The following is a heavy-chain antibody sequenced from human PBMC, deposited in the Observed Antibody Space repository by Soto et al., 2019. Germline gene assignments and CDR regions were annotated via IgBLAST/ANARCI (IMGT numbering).Heavy chain of an antibody. CDR2: INHSGST. Sequence: PSETLSLTCAVYGGSFSGYYWSWIRQPPGKGLEWIGEINHSGSTNYNPSLKSRVTISVDTSKNQFSLKLSSVTAADTAVYYCARVVVAATAGFDPWGQGTLVTVSS. J-gene: IGHJ5*02. CDR1: GGSFSGYY. D-gene: IGHD2-15*01. CDR3: ARVVVAATAGFDP. V-gene: IGHV4-34*01.